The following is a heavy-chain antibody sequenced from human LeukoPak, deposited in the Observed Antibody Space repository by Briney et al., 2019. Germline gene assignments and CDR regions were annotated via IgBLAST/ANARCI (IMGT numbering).Heavy chain of an antibody. V-gene: IGHV3-21*01. CDR2: ISTSSSYI. Sequence: GGSLRLSCAAYGFTFSSYSMNWVRQAPGKGLEWVSFISTSSSYIYYADSVKGRFTISRDNAENSLYLQMNSLRVEDTAVYYCVREGGSDWYSGWFDPWGQGTLVTVSS. CDR1: GFTFSSYS. CDR3: VREGGSDWYSGWFDP. J-gene: IGHJ5*02. D-gene: IGHD6-19*01.